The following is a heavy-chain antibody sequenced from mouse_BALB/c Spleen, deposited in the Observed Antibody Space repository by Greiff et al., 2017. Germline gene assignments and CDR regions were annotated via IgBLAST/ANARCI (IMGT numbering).Heavy chain of an antibody. Sequence: QVQLQQPGAELVKPGASVKLSCKASGYTFTSYWMHWVKQRPGQGLEWIGEIDPSDSYTNYNQKFKGKATLTVDKSSSTAYMQLSSLTSEDSAVYYGARSGTGGYYFDYWGQGTTLTVSS. J-gene: IGHJ2*01. CDR2: IDPSDSYT. CDR1: GYTFTSYW. D-gene: IGHD4-1*01. V-gene: IGHV1-69*02. CDR3: ARSGTGGYYFDY.